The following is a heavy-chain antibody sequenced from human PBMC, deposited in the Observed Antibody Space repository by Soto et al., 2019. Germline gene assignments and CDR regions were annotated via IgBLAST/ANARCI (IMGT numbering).Heavy chain of an antibody. CDR3: TSSYLVYDSSGYYTDY. J-gene: IGHJ4*02. CDR1: GGSISSGGYY. V-gene: IGHV4-31*03. D-gene: IGHD3-22*01. CDR2: IYYSGST. Sequence: LSLTCTVSGGSISSGGYYWSWIRQHPGKGLEWIGYIYYSGSTYYNPSLKSRVTISVDTSKNQFSLKLSSVTAADTAVYYCTSSYLVYDSSGYYTDYWGQGTLVTVSS.